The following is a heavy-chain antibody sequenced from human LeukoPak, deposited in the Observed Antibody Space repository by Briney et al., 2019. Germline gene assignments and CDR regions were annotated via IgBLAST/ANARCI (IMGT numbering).Heavy chain of an antibody. V-gene: IGHV3-53*01. J-gene: IGHJ5*02. D-gene: IGHD3-22*01. CDR3: ARDRRTGSGYSPNWFDP. CDR1: GFTVSSNY. Sequence: GGSLRLSCAASGFTVSSNYMSWVRQAPGKGLEWVSVIYSGGSTYYADSVKGRFTISRDNAKNSLYLQMNSLRAEDTAVYYCARDRRTGSGYSPNWFDPWGQGTLVTVSS. CDR2: IYSGGST.